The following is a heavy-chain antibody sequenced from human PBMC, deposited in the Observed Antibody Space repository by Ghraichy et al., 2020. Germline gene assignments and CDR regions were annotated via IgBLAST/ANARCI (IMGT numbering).Heavy chain of an antibody. J-gene: IGHJ6*04. CDR1: GGSFSGYY. CDR3: ASNPRLAAAADEDYYYGKDV. V-gene: IGHV4-34*01. D-gene: IGHD6-13*01. CDR2: INHSGST. Sequence: SETLSLTCAVYGGSFSGYYWSWIRQPPGKGLECIGEINHSGSTNYNPSLKSRVTISVDTSKNQFSLKLSSVTAADTAVDYCASNPRLAAAADEDYYYGKDVWGKGTTVTGSS.